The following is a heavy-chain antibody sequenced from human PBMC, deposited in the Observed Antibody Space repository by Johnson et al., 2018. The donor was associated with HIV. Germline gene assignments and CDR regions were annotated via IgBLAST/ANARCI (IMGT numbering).Heavy chain of an antibody. V-gene: IGHV3-48*04. Sequence: VQLVESGGGVVQPGRSVRLSCAASGLSFSSYGMEWVRQAPGKGLEWVSSITPSGTTIYNADSVKGRFTISRDNAKKSLYLQMTSLRAEDTAMYYCAKRRVAGDDAFDVWGQGTMVIVSS. CDR3: AKRRVAGDDAFDV. D-gene: IGHD6-19*01. CDR2: ITPSGTTI. J-gene: IGHJ3*01. CDR1: GLSFSSYG.